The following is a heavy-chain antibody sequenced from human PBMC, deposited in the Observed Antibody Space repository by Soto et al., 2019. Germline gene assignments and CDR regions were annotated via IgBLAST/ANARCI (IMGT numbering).Heavy chain of an antibody. CDR3: ARRSYFDY. Sequence: LRLSCAASGFTFSDYSMSWFRQAPGKGLEWVSYISTTSNTIYYADSVKGRFTISRDNAENSLYLQMNSLRAEDTAIYYCARRSYFDYWGQGTLVTVSS. D-gene: IGHD3-10*01. J-gene: IGHJ4*02. V-gene: IGHV3-11*01. CDR1: GFTFSDYS. CDR2: ISTTSNTI.